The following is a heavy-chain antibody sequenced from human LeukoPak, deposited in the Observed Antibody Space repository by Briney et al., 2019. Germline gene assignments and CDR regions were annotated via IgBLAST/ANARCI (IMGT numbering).Heavy chain of an antibody. D-gene: IGHD3-22*01. J-gene: IGHJ4*02. CDR3: AKDLTYYYDSSYFDY. CDR1: KFTFSSFS. Sequence: GGSLRLSCAASKFTFSSFSMSWVRQAPGKGLEWVSAISDSGDRTFCADSVKGRFTISRDNSKNTLYLQMNSLRAEDTAVYYCAKDLTYYYDSSYFDYWGQGTLVTVSS. CDR2: ISDSGDRT. V-gene: IGHV3-23*01.